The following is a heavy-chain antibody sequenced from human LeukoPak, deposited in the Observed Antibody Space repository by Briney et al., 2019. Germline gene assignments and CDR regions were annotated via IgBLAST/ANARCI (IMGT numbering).Heavy chain of an antibody. CDR3: ARIMYSGSWTNWFDP. D-gene: IGHD6-13*01. CDR2: ISSSGSTI. Sequence: PGGSLRLSCAASGFIFSNYEMNWVRQAPGKGLEWVSYISSSGSTIYYADSVKGRFTISRDNAKNSLYLQMNSLRAEDTAVYYCARIMYSGSWTNWFDPWGQGTLVTVSS. J-gene: IGHJ5*02. CDR1: GFIFSNYE. V-gene: IGHV3-48*03.